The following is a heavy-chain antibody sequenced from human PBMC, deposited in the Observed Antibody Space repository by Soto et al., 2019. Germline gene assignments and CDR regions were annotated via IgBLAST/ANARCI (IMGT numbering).Heavy chain of an antibody. D-gene: IGHD6-13*01. CDR2: INHSGST. Sequence: QVQLQQWGAGLLKPSETLSLTCAVYGGSFSSYYWSWIRQPPGKGLEWIGEINHSGSTNYNPSLKSRVTISVDTSKNQFSLKLSSVTAADTAVYYCARGSGRRIAAAGSNWFDPWGQGTLVTVSS. CDR3: ARGSGRRIAAAGSNWFDP. J-gene: IGHJ5*02. V-gene: IGHV4-34*01. CDR1: GGSFSSYY.